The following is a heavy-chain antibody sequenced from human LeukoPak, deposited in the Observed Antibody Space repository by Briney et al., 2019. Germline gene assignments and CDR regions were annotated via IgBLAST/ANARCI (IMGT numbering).Heavy chain of an antibody. V-gene: IGHV1-69*01. D-gene: IGHD6-13*01. CDR2: IIPIFGTA. CDR3: ARVQQLVWFDP. J-gene: IGHJ5*02. Sequence: ASVKVSRKASGGTFISYAISWVRQAPGQGLEWMGGIIPIFGTANYAQKFQGRVTITADESTSTAYMELSSLRSEDTAVYYCARVQQLVWFDPWGPGTLVTVSS. CDR1: GGTFISYA.